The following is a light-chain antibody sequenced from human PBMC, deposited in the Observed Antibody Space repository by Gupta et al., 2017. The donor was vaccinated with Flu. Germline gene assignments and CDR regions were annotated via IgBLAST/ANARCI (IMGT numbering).Light chain of an antibody. CDR3: QQSYSTPRVT. Sequence: DIQMTQSPSSLSACVGDRVTITCRASQSISSYLNWYQQKPGKAPKLLIYAASSLQSGVPSRFSGSGSGTDFTLTIISLQPEDFATYFCQQSYSTPRVTFGQGTRLEIK. CDR1: QSISSY. J-gene: IGKJ5*01. V-gene: IGKV1-39*01. CDR2: AAS.